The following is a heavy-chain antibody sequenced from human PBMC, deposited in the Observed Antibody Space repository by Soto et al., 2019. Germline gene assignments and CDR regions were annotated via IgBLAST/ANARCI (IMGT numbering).Heavy chain of an antibody. CDR3: ARERGGYGLFDS. J-gene: IGHJ4*02. CDR1: GGSINSGDYH. Sequence: PSETLSLTCTVSGGSINSGDYHWSWIRQSPGKGLEWIGAIYYSGSTYYNPSLKSRIRISVDTSNNQFSLNLKSVTAADTAVYYCARERGGYGLFDSWGQGTLVTVSS. V-gene: IGHV4-30-4*01. D-gene: IGHD5-18*01. CDR2: IYYSGST.